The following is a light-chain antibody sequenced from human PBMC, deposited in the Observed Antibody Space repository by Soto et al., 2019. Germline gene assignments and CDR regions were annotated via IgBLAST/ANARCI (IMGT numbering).Light chain of an antibody. CDR3: QQYNSDPFT. CDR1: QGISSA. Sequence: AIQLTQSPSSLSASVGDRVTITCRASQGISSALAWYQQKPEKAPKLLIYDASSLESGVPSRFSGSGSGTDFTPTISSLQPEDFATYCCQQYNSDPFTFGPGTKVDIK. V-gene: IGKV1-13*02. CDR2: DAS. J-gene: IGKJ3*01.